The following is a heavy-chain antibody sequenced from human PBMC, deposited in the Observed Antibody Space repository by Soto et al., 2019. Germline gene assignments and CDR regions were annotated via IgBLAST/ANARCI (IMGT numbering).Heavy chain of an antibody. D-gene: IGHD6-6*01. CDR1: GGSTSSSSYY. V-gene: IGHV4-39*01. CDR2: IYYSGST. J-gene: IGHJ4*02. CDR3: AGHSQYSSSYYFDY. Sequence: LSLTCTVSGGSTSSSSYYWGWIRQPPGKGLEWIGSIYYSGSTYYNPSLKSRVTISVDTSKNQFSLKLSSVTAADTAVYYCAGHSQYSSSYYFDYWGQGTLVTVSS.